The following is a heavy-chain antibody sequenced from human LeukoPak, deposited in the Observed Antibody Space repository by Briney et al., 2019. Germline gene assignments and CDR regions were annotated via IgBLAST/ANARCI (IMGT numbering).Heavy chain of an antibody. V-gene: IGHV3-48*02. Sequence: EGSLRLSCAPSGFTLSSNNINSVTQAPGKGLEWVSYISSSSSNIYYADSVKGRFTISRDNAKNSLYLQMNSLRDEDTAVYYCARAADVYTYGYGYWGQGTLVTVSS. CDR2: ISSSSSNI. J-gene: IGHJ4*02. D-gene: IGHD5-18*01. CDR3: ARAADVYTYGYGY. CDR1: GFTLSSNN.